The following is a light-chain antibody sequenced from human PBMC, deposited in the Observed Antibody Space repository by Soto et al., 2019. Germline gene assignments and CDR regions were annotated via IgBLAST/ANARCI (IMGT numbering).Light chain of an antibody. CDR2: DVS. V-gene: IGLV2-11*01. J-gene: IGLJ1*01. CDR3: CSYAGSSTSLYV. Sequence: HSALTQPRSVSGSPGQSVTISCTGTSSDVGGYNYVSWYQHHPGKAPKLMIYDVSKRPSGVPDRFSGSKSGNTASLTISGLQAEDEADYYCCSYAGSSTSLYVFGTGTKLTVL. CDR1: SSDVGGYNY.